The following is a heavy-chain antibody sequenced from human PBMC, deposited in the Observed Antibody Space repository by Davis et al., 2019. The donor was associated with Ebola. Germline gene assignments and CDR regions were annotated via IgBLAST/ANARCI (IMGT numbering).Heavy chain of an antibody. CDR2: ISYDGSNK. Sequence: GESLKISCAASGFTFSSYAMHWVRQAPGKGLEWVAVISYDGSNKYYADSVKGRFTISRDNSKNTLYLHMNSLRAEDTAVYYCARQDLDCTSGSCYGPYYYGVDVWGQGTTVTVSS. CDR3: ARQDLDCTSGSCYGPYYYGVDV. D-gene: IGHD2-2*01. V-gene: IGHV3-30-3*01. CDR1: GFTFSSYA. J-gene: IGHJ6*02.